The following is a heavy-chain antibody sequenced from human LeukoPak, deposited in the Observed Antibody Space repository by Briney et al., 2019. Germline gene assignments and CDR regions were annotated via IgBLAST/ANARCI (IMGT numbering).Heavy chain of an antibody. V-gene: IGHV1-18*01. CDR2: ISAYNGNT. CDR1: GYTFTSYG. J-gene: IGHJ5*02. CDR3: ARHLYSNYLNWFDP. D-gene: IGHD4-11*01. Sequence: GASVKVSCKASGYTFTSYGISWVRQAPGQGLEWMGWISAYNGNTNYAQKLQGRVTMTTDTSTSTAYMELRSLRSDDTAVYYCARHLYSNYLNWFDPWGQGTLVTVSS.